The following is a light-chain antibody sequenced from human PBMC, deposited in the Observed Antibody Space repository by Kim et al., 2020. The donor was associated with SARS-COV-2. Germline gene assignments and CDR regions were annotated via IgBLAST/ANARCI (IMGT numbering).Light chain of an antibody. V-gene: IGLV3-19*01. Sequence: SSELTQDPAVSVALGQTVTITCQGDSLRSYYASWYQQKPGQAPVLVIYGKNNRPSGIPDRFSGSSSGNTVSLTITGAQAEDEADYYCNSRDSIGNFLVFG. CDR2: GKN. CDR3: NSRDSIGNFLV. J-gene: IGLJ2*01. CDR1: SLRSYY.